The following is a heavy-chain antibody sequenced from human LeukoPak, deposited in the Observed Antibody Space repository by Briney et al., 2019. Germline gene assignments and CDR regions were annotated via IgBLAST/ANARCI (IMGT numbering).Heavy chain of an antibody. Sequence: GASVTVSCKASGYTFTSYGISWVRQAPGQGLEWMGWISAYNGNTNYAQKLQGRVTMTTDTSTSTAYMELRSLRSDDTAVFYCARDGLGYCSGGSCYLGYWGQGTLVTVSS. D-gene: IGHD2-15*01. CDR2: ISAYNGNT. J-gene: IGHJ4*02. CDR3: ARDGLGYCSGGSCYLGY. CDR1: GYTFTSYG. V-gene: IGHV1-18*01.